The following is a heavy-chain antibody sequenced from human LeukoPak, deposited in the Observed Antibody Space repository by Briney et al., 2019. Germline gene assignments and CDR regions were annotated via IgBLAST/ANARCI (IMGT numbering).Heavy chain of an antibody. V-gene: IGHV3-21*01. CDR2: ISSGSSYI. Sequence: PGGSLRLSCAASGFTFSSYSMNWVRQAPGKGLEWVSSISSGSSYIYYADSVKGRFTISRDNAKNSLYLQMDSLRAEDTAVYYCARVGCGGGSCYSSGYFDYWGQGTLVTVSS. CDR3: ARVGCGGGSCYSSGYFDY. CDR1: GFTFSSYS. J-gene: IGHJ4*02. D-gene: IGHD2-15*01.